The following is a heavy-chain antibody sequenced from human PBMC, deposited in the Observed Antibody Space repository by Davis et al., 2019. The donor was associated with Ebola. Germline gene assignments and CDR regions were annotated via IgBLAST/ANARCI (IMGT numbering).Heavy chain of an antibody. V-gene: IGHV3-23*01. CDR3: SKLDYNDSYFQD. CDR1: GFTFSSYA. D-gene: IGHD4-17*01. Sequence: GESLKISCAAPGFTFSSYAMSWVRQAPGKGLEWVSRISAIGGDTYYADSVKGRFTISRDNSKNTLNLQMNSLRAEDTAIYYCSKLDYNDSYFQDWGQGTLGTVSS. CDR2: ISAIGGDT. J-gene: IGHJ1*01.